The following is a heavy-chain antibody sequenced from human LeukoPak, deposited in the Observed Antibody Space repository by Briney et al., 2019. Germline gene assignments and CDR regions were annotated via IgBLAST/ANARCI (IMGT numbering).Heavy chain of an antibody. CDR3: NTMGITVAGYGLDY. V-gene: IGHV3-15*01. Sequence: GGSLRLSCAASGFTFSSYAMSWVRQAPGKGLEWVGRIKSRPNGGTADYAAPVKGRFTISRDDLRNTLYLQMNSLKTEDTAVYYCNTMGITVAGYGLDYWGQGALVTVSS. CDR1: GFTFSSYA. D-gene: IGHD6-19*01. CDR2: IKSRPNGGTA. J-gene: IGHJ4*02.